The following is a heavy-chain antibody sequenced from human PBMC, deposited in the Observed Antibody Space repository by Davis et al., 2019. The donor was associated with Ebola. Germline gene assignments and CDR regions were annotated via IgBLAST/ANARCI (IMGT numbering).Heavy chain of an antibody. CDR2: INPNSGGT. CDR3: ARHSSSGWSLDAFDI. J-gene: IGHJ3*02. D-gene: IGHD6-19*01. V-gene: IGHV1-2*02. CDR1: GYTFTGYY. Sequence: ASVKVSCKASGYTFTGYYMHWVRQAPGQGLEWMGWINPNSGGTNYAQKFQGRVTMTRDTSTSTAYMELRSLRSDDTAVYYCARHSSSGWSLDAFDIWGQGTMVTVSS.